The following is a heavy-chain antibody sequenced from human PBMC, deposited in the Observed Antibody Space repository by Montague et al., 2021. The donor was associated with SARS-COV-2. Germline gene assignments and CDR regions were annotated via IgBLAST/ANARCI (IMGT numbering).Heavy chain of an antibody. D-gene: IGHD2-21*01. J-gene: IGHJ4*02. CDR3: ARQGGDIVVVIAIRGPYYCDC. CDR2: IYYGRST. V-gene: IGHV4-39*01. Sequence: SETLSLTCTVSGGSISSSSYYWGWIRQPPGKGLEWIGTIYYGRSTYYNPSLKSRVTISVDTSKNQFSLKLSSVTAADTAAYYCARQGGDIVVVIAIRGPYYCDCWGQGTLVTVSS. CDR1: GGSISSSSYY.